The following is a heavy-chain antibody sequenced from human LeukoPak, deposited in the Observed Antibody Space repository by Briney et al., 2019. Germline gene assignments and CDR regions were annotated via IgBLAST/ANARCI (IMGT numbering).Heavy chain of an antibody. J-gene: IGHJ4*02. V-gene: IGHV3-48*04. CDR1: GFTFSSYS. Sequence: PGGSLRLSCAASGFTFSSYSMNWVRQALGKGLEWVSYISSSSETIYYADSVKGRFTISRDNAKNSLYLQMNSLRSEDTAVYYCARVSSSWSPFDYWGQGTLVTVSS. D-gene: IGHD6-13*01. CDR2: ISSSSETI. CDR3: ARVSSSWSPFDY.